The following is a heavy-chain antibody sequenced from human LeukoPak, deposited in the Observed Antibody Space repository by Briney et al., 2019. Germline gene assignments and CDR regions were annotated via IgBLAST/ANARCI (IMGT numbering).Heavy chain of an antibody. CDR2: IIPIFGTA. V-gene: IGHV1-69*05. CDR3: ATTTVTTGWYFDL. CDR1: GGTFSSYA. Sequence: SVRVSCKASGGTFSSYAISWVRQAPGQGLEWMGRIIPIFGTANYAQKFQGRVTITTDESTSTAYMELSSLRSEDTAVYYCATTTVTTGWYFDLWGRGTLVTVSS. D-gene: IGHD4-17*01. J-gene: IGHJ2*01.